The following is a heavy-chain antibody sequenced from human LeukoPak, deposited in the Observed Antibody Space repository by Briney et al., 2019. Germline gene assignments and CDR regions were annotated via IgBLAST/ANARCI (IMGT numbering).Heavy chain of an antibody. Sequence: SETLSLACTVSAGSISSYYWRWIRQPAGKGLECIGRVYSSGSTNYNPSLKSRVTMSIDTSKNQFSLKLSSVTAADTAVYYCACHIAAAGSGWFDPWGQGTLVTVSS. CDR2: VYSSGST. J-gene: IGHJ5*02. V-gene: IGHV4-4*07. CDR3: ACHIAAAGSGWFDP. D-gene: IGHD6-13*01. CDR1: AGSISSYY.